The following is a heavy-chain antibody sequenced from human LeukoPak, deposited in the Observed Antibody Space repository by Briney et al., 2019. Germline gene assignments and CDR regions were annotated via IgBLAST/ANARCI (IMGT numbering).Heavy chain of an antibody. CDR1: GYTFTSYG. CDR3: ARARYCSGGSCYDGSY. CDR2: ISGYNGNA. Sequence: ASMKDSCKASGYTFTSYGISWVRQAPGQGLEWMGWISGYNGNAKYAHKFQGRITMTTDTSTSTAYLEVRSLRSDDTAVYYCARARYCSGGSCYDGSYWGQGTLVTVSS. J-gene: IGHJ4*02. V-gene: IGHV1-18*01. D-gene: IGHD2-15*01.